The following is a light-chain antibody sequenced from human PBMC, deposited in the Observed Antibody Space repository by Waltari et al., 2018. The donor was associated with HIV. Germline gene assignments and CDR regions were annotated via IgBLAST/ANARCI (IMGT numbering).Light chain of an antibody. CDR3: QSADTSGTRV. V-gene: IGLV3-25*03. CDR1: ALAKQY. Sequence: SFELTQAPPVSVSPGQTARITCSGDALAKQYSYWYQQKPGQAPVVVIYKDTERHSGIPGRFSDSSSGTTVTLTIRGVQAEDEADYFHQSADTSGTRVFGPGTKVTVL. CDR2: KDT. J-gene: IGLJ1*01.